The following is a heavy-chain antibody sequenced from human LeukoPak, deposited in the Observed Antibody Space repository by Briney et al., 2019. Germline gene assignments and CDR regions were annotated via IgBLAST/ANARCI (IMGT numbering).Heavy chain of an antibody. D-gene: IGHD5-24*01. V-gene: IGHV3-23*01. CDR3: AKRDDSYYYYYMDV. J-gene: IGHJ6*03. Sequence: GGSLRLSCTASGFTFSSYAMSWVRQAPGKGLEWVSAISGSGGSTYYADSVKGRFTVSRDNSKNTLYLQMNSLRAEDTAVYYCAKRDDSYYYYYMDVWGKGTTVTVSS. CDR2: ISGSGGST. CDR1: GFTFSSYA.